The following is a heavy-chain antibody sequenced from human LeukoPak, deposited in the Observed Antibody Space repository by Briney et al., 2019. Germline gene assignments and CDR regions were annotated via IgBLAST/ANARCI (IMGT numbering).Heavy chain of an antibody. V-gene: IGHV4-38-2*02. CDR1: GYSISSGYY. Sequence: SETLSLTCTVSGYSISSGYYWGWIRQPPGKGLEWIGSIYHSGSTYYNPSLKSRVTISVDTSKNQFSLKLSSVTAADTAVYYYARVTRIAARGTGGFDYWGQGTLVTVSS. CDR2: IYHSGST. D-gene: IGHD6-6*01. J-gene: IGHJ4*02. CDR3: ARVTRIAARGTGGFDY.